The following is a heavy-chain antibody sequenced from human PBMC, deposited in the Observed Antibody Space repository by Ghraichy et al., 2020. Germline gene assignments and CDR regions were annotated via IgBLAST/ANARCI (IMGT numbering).Heavy chain of an antibody. J-gene: IGHJ4*01. V-gene: IGHV2-5*02. CDR1: GLSLSTNGVG. D-gene: IGHD3-3*01. CDR3: THRFNWNYFDY. CDR2: IFWDDDK. Sequence: SGPTLVKPTQTLTLTCTFSGLSLSTNGVGVGWIRQPPGKALEWLAIIFWDDDKLYSPSLKSRLTITKDTSKNQVVLTMTNMDPVDTATYYCTHRFNWNYFDYWGQGALVTVAS.